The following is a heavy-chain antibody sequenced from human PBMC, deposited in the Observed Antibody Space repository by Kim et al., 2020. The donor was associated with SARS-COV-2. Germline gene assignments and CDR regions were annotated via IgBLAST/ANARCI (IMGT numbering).Heavy chain of an antibody. V-gene: IGHV3-30*02. J-gene: IGHJ5*02. D-gene: IGHD3-10*01. Sequence: DSVKGRFTISRDNSKNTLYLQMNSLRAEDTAVYYCAKEGGGSGSYNWFDPWGQGTLVTVSS. CDR3: AKEGGGSGSYNWFDP.